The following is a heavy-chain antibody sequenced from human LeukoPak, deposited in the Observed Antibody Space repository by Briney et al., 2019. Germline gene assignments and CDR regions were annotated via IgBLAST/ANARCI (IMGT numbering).Heavy chain of an antibody. CDR2: MYYTGTT. V-gene: IGHV4-59*01. Sequence: NPSEPLSLTCTVSGGSINSYYWTWLRQPPGKGLEWIGYMYYTGTTTYNPSLKSRVTISADTPKNQFSLKLSSVTAADTAVYYCARGRTIPAATWFSDWGQGTLVTVSS. CDR3: ARGRTIPAATWFSD. D-gene: IGHD2-2*01. J-gene: IGHJ4*02. CDR1: GGSINSYY.